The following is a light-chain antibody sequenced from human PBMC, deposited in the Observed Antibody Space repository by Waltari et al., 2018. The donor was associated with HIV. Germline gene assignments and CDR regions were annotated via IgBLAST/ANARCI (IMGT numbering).Light chain of an antibody. V-gene: IGLV3-1*01. J-gene: IGLJ2*01. CDR2: QDS. CDR3: RAWDSSTAVV. Sequence: SYELTQPPSVSVSPGQTASITCPGDKLGDKYACWYQQKPGQSPVLVIYQDSKRPSGIPERFSGSNSGNTATLTISGTQAMDEADYYCRAWDSSTAVVFGGGTKLTVL. CDR1: KLGDKY.